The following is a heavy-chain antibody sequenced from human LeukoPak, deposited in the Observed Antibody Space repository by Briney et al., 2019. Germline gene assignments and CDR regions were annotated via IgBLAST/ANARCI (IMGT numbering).Heavy chain of an antibody. CDR2: ISGSGGST. CDR1: GFTFSSYA. V-gene: IGHV3-23*01. J-gene: IGHJ4*02. Sequence: GGSLRLSCAASGFTFSSYAMSWVRQAPGKGLEWVSAISGSGGSTYYADSVKGRFTISRDNSKNTLYLQMNSLRAEDTAVYYCATTCGGDCYPLDYWGQGTLVTVSS. CDR3: ATTCGGDCYPLDY. D-gene: IGHD2-21*02.